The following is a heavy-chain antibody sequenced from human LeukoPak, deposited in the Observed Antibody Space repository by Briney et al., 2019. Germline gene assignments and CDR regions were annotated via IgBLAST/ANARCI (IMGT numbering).Heavy chain of an antibody. CDR2: IIPIFGTA. CDR3: ARTGRWLQLSWSDY. J-gene: IGHJ4*02. V-gene: IGHV1-69*13. CDR1: GGTFSSYA. Sequence: SVKVSCKASGGTFSSYAISWVRQAPGQGLEWMGGIIPIFGTANYAQKFQGRVTITADESTSTAYMELSSLRSEDTAVYYCARTGRWLQLSWSDYWGQGTLVTVSS. D-gene: IGHD5-24*01.